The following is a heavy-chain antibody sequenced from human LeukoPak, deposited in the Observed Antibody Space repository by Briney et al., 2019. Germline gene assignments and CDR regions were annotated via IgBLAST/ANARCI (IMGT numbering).Heavy chain of an antibody. Sequence: GGSLRLSCAASGFTFSSNWMSWVRQAPGKGLEWVANIRQDGSDKYYMGSVKGRFTISRDNAKNSLSLQMNSLRVEGTAVYYCARDRDCGDGGCYPHFDYWGQGVRVTVSS. J-gene: IGHJ4*02. CDR3: ARDRDCGDGGCYPHFDY. V-gene: IGHV3-7*01. CDR2: IRQDGSDK. D-gene: IGHD2-15*01. CDR1: GFTFSSNW.